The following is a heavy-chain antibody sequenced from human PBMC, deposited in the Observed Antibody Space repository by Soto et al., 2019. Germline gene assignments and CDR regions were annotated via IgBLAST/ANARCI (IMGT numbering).Heavy chain of an antibody. Sequence: GESLKISCKGSGYIFINYGSAWVRQMPGKGLEWMGIIYPGDSDTRYSPSFEGQVTISADKSISTVYLQWSSLEASDTAMYYCARQPYYDSSGYYYYHYYGMDVWGQGTTVTVSS. CDR1: GYIFINYG. J-gene: IGHJ6*02. V-gene: IGHV5-51*01. CDR2: IYPGDSDT. D-gene: IGHD3-22*01. CDR3: ARQPYYDSSGYYYYHYYGMDV.